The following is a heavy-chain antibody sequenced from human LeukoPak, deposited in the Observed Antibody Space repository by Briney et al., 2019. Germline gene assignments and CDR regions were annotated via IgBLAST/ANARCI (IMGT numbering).Heavy chain of an antibody. CDR3: AKERWFGELLFYYGMDV. D-gene: IGHD3-10*01. V-gene: IGHV3-23*01. CDR1: GFTFSSYA. CDR2: ISGSGGST. J-gene: IGHJ6*02. Sequence: GSLRLSCAASGFTFSSYAMSWVRQAPGKGLEWVSAISGSGGSTYYADSVKGRFTISRDNSKNTLYLQMNSLRAEDTAVYYCAKERWFGELLFYYGMDVWSQGTTATVSS.